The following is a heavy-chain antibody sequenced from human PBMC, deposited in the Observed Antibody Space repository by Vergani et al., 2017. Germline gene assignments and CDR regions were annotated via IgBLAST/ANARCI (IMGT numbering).Heavy chain of an antibody. V-gene: IGHV3-48*01. Sequence: DVQLVESGGDLVQPGGSLRLSCAASGFPFSSYSMNWVRQAPGKGLEWISYISTTSDTIYYADSVRGLFTISRDNAKNSLYLEMNSLRVEDTAVYFCAGSLGAGTLDYWGQGTLVTVSS. CDR1: GFPFSSYS. CDR3: AGSLGAGTLDY. CDR2: ISTTSDTI. D-gene: IGHD6-19*01. J-gene: IGHJ4*02.